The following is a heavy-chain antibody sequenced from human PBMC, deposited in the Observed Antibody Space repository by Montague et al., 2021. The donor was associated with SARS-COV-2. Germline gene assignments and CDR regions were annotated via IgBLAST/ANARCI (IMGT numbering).Heavy chain of an antibody. V-gene: IGHV6-1*01. CDR3: ARDLKPPGDILTGYLPYYYYMDV. Sequence: CAISGESVSSNSAAWNWIRQSPSRGLEWLGRTYYRSKWYNDYAVSVKSRITINPDTSKNQFSLQLDSVTPEDTTVYYCARDLKPPGDILTGYLPYYYYMDVWGKGTTVTVSS. CDR2: TYYRSKWYN. CDR1: GESVSSNSAA. D-gene: IGHD3-9*01. J-gene: IGHJ6*03.